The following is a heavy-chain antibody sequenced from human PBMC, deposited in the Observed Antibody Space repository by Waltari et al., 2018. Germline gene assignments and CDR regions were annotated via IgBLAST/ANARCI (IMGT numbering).Heavy chain of an antibody. Sequence: GASVKVSCKASGYTFTSYGISWVRQAPGQGLEWMGWISAYNGNTNYAQKLQGRVTMTTDTSTSTAYMELRSLRSDDTAVYYCARDRGQEWELLFDYWGQGTLVTVSS. CDR2: ISAYNGNT. CDR3: ARDRGQEWELLFDY. D-gene: IGHD1-26*01. V-gene: IGHV1-18*01. J-gene: IGHJ4*02. CDR1: GYTFTSYG.